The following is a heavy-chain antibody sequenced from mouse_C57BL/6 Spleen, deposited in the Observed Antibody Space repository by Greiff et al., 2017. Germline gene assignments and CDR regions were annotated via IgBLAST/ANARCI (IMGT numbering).Heavy chain of an antibody. V-gene: IGHV1-52*01. Sequence: QVQLQQPGAELVRPGSSVKLSCKASGYTFTSYWMPWVQQRPIQGLEWIGNIDPSDSETHYPQKVKDKATFSVDKSSNTAYLQLSSLTSEDSAVYNCARHGSSGYYCEYRGEDTTLTVSS. J-gene: IGHJ2*01. CDR3: ARHGSSGYYCEY. D-gene: IGHD3-2*02. CDR2: IDPSDSET. CDR1: GYTFTSYW.